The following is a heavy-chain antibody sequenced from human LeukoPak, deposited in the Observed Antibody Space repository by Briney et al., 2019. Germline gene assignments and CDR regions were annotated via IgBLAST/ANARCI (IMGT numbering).Heavy chain of an antibody. D-gene: IGHD3-9*01. V-gene: IGHV4-4*07. J-gene: IGHJ5*02. CDR1: GGSISSYY. CDR2: IYTSGST. Sequence: SETLSLTCTVPGGSISSYYWSWIRQPAGRGLEWIGRIYTSGSTNYNPSLKSRVTMSVDTSKNQFSLKLSSVTAADTAVYYCARDLSGSRNNWFDPWGQGTLVTVSS. CDR3: ARDLSGSRNNWFDP.